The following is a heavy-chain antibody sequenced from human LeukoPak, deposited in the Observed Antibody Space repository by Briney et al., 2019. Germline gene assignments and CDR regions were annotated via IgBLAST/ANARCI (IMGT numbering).Heavy chain of an antibody. CDR1: GYSFSSGYY. D-gene: IGHD3-10*01. Sequence: SETLSLTCAVSGYSFSSGYYWGWIRQPPGKGLEWIGSIYHRGSTYYNPSLKSRLTISVDTAKNQFSLKLSSVTAADTAVYYCAGWVGELLPLFAYWGQGTLGTVSS. V-gene: IGHV4-38-2*01. CDR2: IYHRGST. J-gene: IGHJ4*02. CDR3: AGWVGELLPLFAY.